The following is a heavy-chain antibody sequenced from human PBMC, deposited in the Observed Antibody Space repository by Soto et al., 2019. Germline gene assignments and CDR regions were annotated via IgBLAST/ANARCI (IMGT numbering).Heavy chain of an antibody. D-gene: IGHD1-26*01. CDR1: NFSISSGDY. V-gene: IGHV4-38-2*01. CDR2: IYRSGTT. Sequence: SETLSLTCVVSNFSISSGDYWGWIRQSPGKGLEWIASIYRSGTTSYNPSLKSRVTISVDPSKNQFSLMLTAVTAADTAVYYCARTHSGSYYSVFNYWGQGSLVT. J-gene: IGHJ4*02. CDR3: ARTHSGSYYSVFNY.